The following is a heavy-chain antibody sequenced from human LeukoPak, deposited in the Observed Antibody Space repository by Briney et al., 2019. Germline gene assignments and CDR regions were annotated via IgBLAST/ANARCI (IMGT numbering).Heavy chain of an antibody. CDR2: ISGSGGST. CDR3: AKDLEQLESYYYYYYMDV. Sequence: PGGSLRLSCTASGFTFSSYAMSWVRQAPGEGLEWVSAISGSGGSTYYADSVKGRFTISRDNSKNTLYLQMNSLRAEDTAVYYCAKDLEQLESYYYYYYMDVWGKGTTVTVSS. J-gene: IGHJ6*03. D-gene: IGHD6-13*01. V-gene: IGHV3-23*01. CDR1: GFTFSSYA.